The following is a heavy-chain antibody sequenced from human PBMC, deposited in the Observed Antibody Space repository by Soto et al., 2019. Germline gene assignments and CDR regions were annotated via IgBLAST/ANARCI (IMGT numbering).Heavy chain of an antibody. CDR2: IYYSGST. V-gene: IGHV4-30-4*01. CDR3: ASYYDSSGYYPFDY. D-gene: IGHD3-22*01. J-gene: IGHJ4*02. CDR1: GGSISSGDYY. Sequence: SETLSLTCTVSGGSISSGDYYWSWIRQPPGKGLEWIGYIYYSGSTYYNPSLKSRVTISVDTSKNQFSLKLSFVTAADTAVYYCASYYDSSGYYPFDYWVQGTLVT.